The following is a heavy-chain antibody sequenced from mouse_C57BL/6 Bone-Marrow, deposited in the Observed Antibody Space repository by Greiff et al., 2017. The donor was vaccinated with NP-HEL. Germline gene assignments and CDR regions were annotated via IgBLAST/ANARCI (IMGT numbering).Heavy chain of an antibody. V-gene: IGHV1-75*01. D-gene: IGHD1-2*01. J-gene: IGHJ2*01. CDR1: GYTFTDYY. CDR2: IFPGSGST. CDR3: ARLTTAPATEDY. Sequence: VKLMESGPELVKPGASVKISCKASGYTFTDYYINWVKQRPGQGLEWIGWIFPGSGSTYYNGKFKGKATLTVDKSSSTAYMLLSSLTSEDSAVYFCARLTTAPATEDYWGQGTTLTVSS.